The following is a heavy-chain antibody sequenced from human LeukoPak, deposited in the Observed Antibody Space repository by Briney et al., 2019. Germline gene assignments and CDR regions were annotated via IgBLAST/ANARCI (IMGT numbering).Heavy chain of an antibody. V-gene: IGHV4-34*01. CDR1: GGSFSGYY. CDR2: INHSGST. J-gene: IGHJ4*02. CDR3: ARQRGYNPYYYGSGSYGGNPFDY. D-gene: IGHD3-10*01. Sequence: PSETLSLTCAVYGGSFSGYYWSWIRLPPGKGLEWIGEINHSGSTNYNPSLKSRVTISVDTSKNQFSLKLSSVTAADTAVYYCARQRGYNPYYYGSGSYGGNPFDYWGQGMPVTVSS.